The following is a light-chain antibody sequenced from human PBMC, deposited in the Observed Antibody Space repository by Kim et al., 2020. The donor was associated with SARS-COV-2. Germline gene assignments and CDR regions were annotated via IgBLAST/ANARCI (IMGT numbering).Light chain of an antibody. J-gene: IGKJ1*01. V-gene: IGKV3-20*01. CDR2: SAS. CDR3: QQYATSPET. Sequence: ENVLTQSPGTLSLSPGERATRSYSASQSVSSNFLAWYQQKAGQAPRLVIYSASSRASGIPDRFSGSGSGTDFTLTISTLEPEDFAGYYCQQYATSPETFGQGTKVDIK. CDR1: QSVSSNF.